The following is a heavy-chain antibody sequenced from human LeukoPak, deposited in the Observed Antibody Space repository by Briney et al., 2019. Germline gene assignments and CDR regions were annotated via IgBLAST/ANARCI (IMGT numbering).Heavy chain of an antibody. CDR3: AKGRREPWIFDH. CDR1: GFTLSDYD. J-gene: IGHJ4*02. CDR2: LGWSSGTT. Sequence: AGSLRLSGAASGFTLSDYDMAWVRQAPGKGLQWVSALGWSSGTTFYADSVKGRFTCSRASSRNTLYLQMNNLRAEDTAVYYCAKGRREPWIFDHWGQGALVTVSS. V-gene: IGHV3-23*01. D-gene: IGHD5-24*01.